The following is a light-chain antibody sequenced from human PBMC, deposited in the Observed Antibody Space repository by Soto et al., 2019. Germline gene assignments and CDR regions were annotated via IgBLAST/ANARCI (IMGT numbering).Light chain of an antibody. V-gene: IGKV3-20*01. CDR3: QQYGSSQIT. CDR1: QSVSSSY. Sequence: EIVLTQSAGTLSLSPGERATLSCRASQSVSSSYLAWYQQKPGQAPRLLISGASSRATGIPDRFSGSGSGTDFTLTISRLEPEDFAVYYCQQYGSSQITFGQGTRLEIK. CDR2: GAS. J-gene: IGKJ5*01.